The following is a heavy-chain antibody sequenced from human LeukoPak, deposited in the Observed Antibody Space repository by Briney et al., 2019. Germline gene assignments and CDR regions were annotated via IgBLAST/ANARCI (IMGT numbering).Heavy chain of an antibody. D-gene: IGHD6-19*01. CDR1: GGPISSGGYY. V-gene: IGHV4-61*08. Sequence: SETLSLTCTVSGGPISSGGYYWSWIRQPPGKGLEWIGYIYYSGSTNYNPSLKSRVTISVDTSKNQFSLKLSSVTAADTAVYYCARQWHGTVQHWGQGTLVTVSS. CDR3: ARQWHGTVQH. J-gene: IGHJ1*01. CDR2: IYYSGST.